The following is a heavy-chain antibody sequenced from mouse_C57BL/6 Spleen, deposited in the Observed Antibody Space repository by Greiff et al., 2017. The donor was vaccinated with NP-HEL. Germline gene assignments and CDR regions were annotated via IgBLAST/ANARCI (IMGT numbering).Heavy chain of an antibody. V-gene: IGHV1-50*01. CDR2: IDPSDSYT. CDR3: ARGGHQGYYFDY. J-gene: IGHJ2*01. CDR1: GYTFTSYW. D-gene: IGHD3-3*01. Sequence: VQLQQPGAELVEPGASVKLSCKASGYTFTSYWMQWVKQRPGQGLEWIGEIDPSDSYTNYNQKFKGKATLTVDTSSSTAYMQLSSLTSEDSAVYYCARGGHQGYYFDYWGQGTTLTVSS.